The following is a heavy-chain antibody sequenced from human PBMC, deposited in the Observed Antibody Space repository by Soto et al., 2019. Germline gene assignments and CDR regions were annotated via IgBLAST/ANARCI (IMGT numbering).Heavy chain of an antibody. D-gene: IGHD2-2*01. Sequence: SETLSLTCTVSGGSISSYYWSWIRQPPGKGLEWIGYIYYSGSTNYNPSLKSRVTISVDTSKNQFSLKLSSVTAADTAVYYCARAARGFVPAAMMDTYYFDYWGQGTLVTVSS. CDR3: ARAARGFVPAAMMDTYYFDY. CDR2: IYYSGST. CDR1: GGSISSYY. J-gene: IGHJ4*02. V-gene: IGHV4-59*01.